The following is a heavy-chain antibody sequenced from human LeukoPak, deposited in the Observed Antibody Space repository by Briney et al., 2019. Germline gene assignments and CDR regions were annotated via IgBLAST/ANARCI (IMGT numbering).Heavy chain of an antibody. Sequence: PGGSLRLSCAASGFTFSSSAMSWVRQAPGKGLEWVSSISGSGSGGSTYYADSVKGRFTISRDNSKNTLYLQMNSLRVEVTAVYYCAKSGYNRFDYWGQGTLVAVSS. V-gene: IGHV3-23*01. CDR2: ISGSGSGGST. CDR3: AKSGYNRFDY. J-gene: IGHJ4*02. D-gene: IGHD5-24*01. CDR1: GFTFSSSA.